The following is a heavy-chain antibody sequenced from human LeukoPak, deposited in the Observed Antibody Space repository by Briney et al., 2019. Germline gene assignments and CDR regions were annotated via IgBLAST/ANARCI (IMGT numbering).Heavy chain of an antibody. CDR2: IYTSGST. D-gene: IGHD6-13*01. Sequence: SETLSLTCTVSGDSISSGDYYWSWIRQPAGRGLEWIGRIYTSGSTNYNPSLKSRFTISVDTSKNQFSLKLSSVTAAVTAVYYCARGLSWSEDAFDIWGQGTMVTVSS. V-gene: IGHV4-61*02. CDR3: ARGLSWSEDAFDI. CDR1: GDSISSGDYY. J-gene: IGHJ3*02.